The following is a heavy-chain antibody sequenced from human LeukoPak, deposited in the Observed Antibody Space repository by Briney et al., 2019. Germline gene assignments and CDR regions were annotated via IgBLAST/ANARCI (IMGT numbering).Heavy chain of an antibody. CDR1: VYTFTNYA. J-gene: IGHJ4*02. CDR2: INTNTGNP. D-gene: IGHD2-8*01. V-gene: IGHV7-4-1*02. Sequence: ASVTVSSTPSVYTFTNYAMNWVRQAPGQGGEGMGWINTNTGNPTYAQGFTGRFVFSFDTSVSTAYLQISSLKAEDTAVYYCARTIGMVYDYYFDYWGQGTLVTVSS. CDR3: ARTIGMVYDYYFDY.